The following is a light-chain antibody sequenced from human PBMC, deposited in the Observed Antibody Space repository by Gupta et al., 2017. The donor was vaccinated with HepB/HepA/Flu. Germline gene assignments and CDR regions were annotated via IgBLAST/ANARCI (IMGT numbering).Light chain of an antibody. CDR3: QQAHSFPLT. CDR2: AAS. CDR1: DDVGPW. Sequence: DIQMTQSPSFVSASVGERVTISCRASDDVGPWVAWYQQRPGEAPRLLIYAASTLKAGVPSRFGGSGSGTHFSLTINNLQREDSATFFCQQAHSFPLTFGGGTKVEIK. V-gene: IGKV1-12*01. J-gene: IGKJ4*01.